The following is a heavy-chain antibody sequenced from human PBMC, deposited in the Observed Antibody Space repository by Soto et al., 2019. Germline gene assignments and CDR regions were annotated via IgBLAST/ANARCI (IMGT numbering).Heavy chain of an antibody. D-gene: IGHD7-27*01. Sequence: QVQLQESGPGLVKPSETLSLTCTVSGASISSNYWSWVRQAPGKGLEWIGSVYYTGSPSYKPSLKSRLIISVETSMKQFSVILSSVTAADTAIYYCARGRLGLFDSGGQGTLVSVSS. V-gene: IGHV4-59*01. CDR3: ARGRLGLFDS. J-gene: IGHJ1*01. CDR1: GASISSNY. CDR2: VYYTGSP.